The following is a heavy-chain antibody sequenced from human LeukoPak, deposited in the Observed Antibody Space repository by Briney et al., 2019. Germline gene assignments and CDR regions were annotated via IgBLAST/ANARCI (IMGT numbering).Heavy chain of an antibody. D-gene: IGHD2-2*01. Sequence: ASVEVSCKASGYTFTIYYMHWVRQAPGQGLEWMGIINPSGGSTSYAQKFQGRVTMTRDTSTSTVYMELSSLRSEDTAVYYCARGVGGYCSSTSCYYFDYWGQGTLVTVSS. CDR2: INPSGGST. J-gene: IGHJ4*02. V-gene: IGHV1-46*01. CDR1: GYTFTIYY. CDR3: ARGVGGYCSSTSCYYFDY.